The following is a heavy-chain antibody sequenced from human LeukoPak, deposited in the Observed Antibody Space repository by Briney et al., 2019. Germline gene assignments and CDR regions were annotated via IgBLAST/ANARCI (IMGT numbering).Heavy chain of an antibody. CDR3: ARDLQKIAAAGTARSYGMDV. CDR1: GGTFSSYA. J-gene: IGHJ6*02. Sequence: RSSLKVSCKASGGTFSSYAISWVRQAPGQGLEWMGGITPIFGTANYAQKFQGRVTITADESTSTAYMELSSLRSEDTAVYYCARDLQKIAAAGTARSYGMDVWGQGTTATVSS. D-gene: IGHD6-13*01. V-gene: IGHV1-69*01. CDR2: ITPIFGTA.